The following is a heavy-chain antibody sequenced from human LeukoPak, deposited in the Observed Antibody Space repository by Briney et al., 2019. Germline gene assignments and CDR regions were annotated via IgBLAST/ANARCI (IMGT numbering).Heavy chain of an antibody. J-gene: IGHJ4*02. D-gene: IGHD3-22*01. CDR3: AREHYYYDSSGYYSDYFDY. V-gene: IGHV4-39*07. CDR2: IDYSGSM. Sequence: SETLSLTCTVSGGSISSTSHYWGWIRQPPGKGLEWIGSIDYSGSMYYNPSLKSRVTMSVDTSKNQLSLKLSAVTAADTAVYYCAREHYYYDSSGYYSDYFDYWGQGTLVTVSS. CDR1: GGSISSTSHY.